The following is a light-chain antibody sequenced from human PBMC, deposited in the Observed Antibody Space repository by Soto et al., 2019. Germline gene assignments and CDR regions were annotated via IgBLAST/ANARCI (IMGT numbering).Light chain of an antibody. CDR1: QRISSW. Sequence: GDRVTIPCRASQRISSWLAWYQQKPGKAPKLLIYEASSSEIGVPPRFSGSGFGTEFTLTISSLQPDDFATYYCQHYKESSTFGQGTRLEIK. J-gene: IGKJ1*01. V-gene: IGKV1-5*03. CDR3: QHYKESST. CDR2: EAS.